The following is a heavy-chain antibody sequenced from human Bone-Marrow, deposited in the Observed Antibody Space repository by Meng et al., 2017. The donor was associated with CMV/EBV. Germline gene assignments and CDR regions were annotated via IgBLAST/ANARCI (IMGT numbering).Heavy chain of an antibody. CDR2: IYGDATT. Sequence: GESLKISCAVSGFTVSNNYMNWVRQAPGKGLEWVSIIYGDATTYYTDSVKGRFTVSRDISKNTVYLQMNSLRAEDTAMYYCARAATTGYVLSLDVWGQGTTVTGSS. V-gene: IGHV3-53*01. J-gene: IGHJ6*01. CDR1: GFTVSNNY. D-gene: IGHD3-9*01. CDR3: ARAATTGYVLSLDV.